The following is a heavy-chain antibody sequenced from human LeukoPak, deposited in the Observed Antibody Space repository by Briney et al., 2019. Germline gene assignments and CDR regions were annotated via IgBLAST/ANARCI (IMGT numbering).Heavy chain of an antibody. D-gene: IGHD2-21*01. CDR2: INPNTGGT. V-gene: IGHV1-2*02. Sequence: ASVKVSCTASGYTFTAYYLYWVRQAPGQGLEWMGWINPNTGGTNYAQKFQGRVTMTRDTSISTAYMELSRLTSDDTAVYYCARDIVVKEITMRRGTFLFYGVDVWGQGATVTVSS. J-gene: IGHJ6*02. CDR3: ARDIVVKEITMRRGTFLFYGVDV. CDR1: GYTFTAYY.